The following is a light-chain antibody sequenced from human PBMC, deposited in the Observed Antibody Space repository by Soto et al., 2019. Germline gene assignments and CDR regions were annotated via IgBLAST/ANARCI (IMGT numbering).Light chain of an antibody. Sequence: IQMTRSRSSVSGCVGDRVTITCRASQGITNRLAWYQQKPGKAPKLLIYEASSLQSGVPSRISGSGSGTDFTLTISSLQPEDFATYYCQQANSFPITFGQGTRLEIK. CDR3: QQANSFPIT. J-gene: IGKJ5*01. V-gene: IGKV1D-12*01. CDR1: QGITNR. CDR2: EAS.